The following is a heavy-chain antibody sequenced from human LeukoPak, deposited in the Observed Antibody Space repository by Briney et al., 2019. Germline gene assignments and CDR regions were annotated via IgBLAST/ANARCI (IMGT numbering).Heavy chain of an antibody. Sequence: SETLSLTCTVSGDSISRSTYYWAWIRQPPGKGLEWIGGVYYGRSPYFNPSLESRATISVDTSKNHFSLKMSSVTAADTAVYYCARSSGTGTSSYWGQGTLVTVSS. CDR2: VYYGRSP. J-gene: IGHJ4*02. D-gene: IGHD6-25*01. V-gene: IGHV4-39*02. CDR3: ARSSGTGTSSY. CDR1: GDSISRSTYY.